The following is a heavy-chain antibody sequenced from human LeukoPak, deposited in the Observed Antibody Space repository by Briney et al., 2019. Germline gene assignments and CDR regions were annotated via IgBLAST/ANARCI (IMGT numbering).Heavy chain of an antibody. CDR2: ISYDGSHK. V-gene: IGHV3-30*18. D-gene: IGHD4-23*01. Sequence: GGSLRLSCAASGFTFSSYGMHWVRQAPGKGLEWVAVISYDGSHKNYADSVKGRFTISRDNSKNTLYLQMNSLRAEDTAVYYCAKGPFVVGTPYYFDYWGQGTLVTVSS. CDR3: AKGPFVVGTPYYFDY. CDR1: GFTFSSYG. J-gene: IGHJ4*02.